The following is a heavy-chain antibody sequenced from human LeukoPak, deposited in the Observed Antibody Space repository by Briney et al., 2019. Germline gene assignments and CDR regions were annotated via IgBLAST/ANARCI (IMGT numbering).Heavy chain of an antibody. CDR1: GFTFSNYW. CDR2: ISGDGSST. V-gene: IGHV3-74*01. CDR3: ARDLVVMSAH. J-gene: IGHJ4*02. D-gene: IGHD3-22*01. Sequence: GGSLRLSRAASGFTFSNYWMHWVRQAPGKGLVWLSRISGDGSSTTYADSVKGRFTISRDNAKNTLYLQMNSLGVEDTAVYYCARDLVVMSAHWGQGTLVTVSS.